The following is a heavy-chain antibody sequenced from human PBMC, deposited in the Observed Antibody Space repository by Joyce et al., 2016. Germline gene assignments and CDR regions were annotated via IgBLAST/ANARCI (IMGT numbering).Heavy chain of an antibody. CDR3: ARVRTPRIMSGAFDI. Sequence: QVQLVESGGGLVKPGGSLRLSCAASGFTFYDYYMTWLRQARGKGLEWVSSMSYSGTTIYYADSVKGRFTVSRDNAKSSLLLQMNSLRVDDTALYYCARVRTPRIMSGAFDIWGQGTMVTVSS. V-gene: IGHV3-11*04. D-gene: IGHD1-26*01. CDR2: MSYSGTTI. CDR1: GFTFYDYY. J-gene: IGHJ3*02.